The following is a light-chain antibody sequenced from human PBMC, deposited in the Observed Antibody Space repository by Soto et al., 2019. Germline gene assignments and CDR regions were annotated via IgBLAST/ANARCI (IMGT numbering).Light chain of an antibody. J-gene: IGLJ2*01. CDR2: DVS. Sequence: QSALTQPASGSGSPGQSITLSCPGTSSDVAGYNYVSWYQQHPRKAPKLMIYDVSNRPSGVSNRFSGSKSCNTASLTISGLQSAEEADYYCCSYTSSSTFWVFGVGIKLYVL. CDR1: SSDVAGYNY. CDR3: CSYTSSSTFWV. V-gene: IGLV2-14*01.